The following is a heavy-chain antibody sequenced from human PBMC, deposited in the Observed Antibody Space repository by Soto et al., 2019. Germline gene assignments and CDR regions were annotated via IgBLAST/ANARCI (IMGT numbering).Heavy chain of an antibody. CDR2: ILYDGSNK. CDR1: GFTFSRYA. V-gene: IGHV3-30-3*01. Sequence: GGSLRLSCEASGFTFSRYALHWVRQAPGKGLEWVAVILYDGSNKYNADSVKGRLTISRDNPKNTLYLQMNSLRAEDTAVYYCARESIVGASFDYWGQGTLVTVSS. J-gene: IGHJ4*02. CDR3: ARESIVGASFDY. D-gene: IGHD1-26*01.